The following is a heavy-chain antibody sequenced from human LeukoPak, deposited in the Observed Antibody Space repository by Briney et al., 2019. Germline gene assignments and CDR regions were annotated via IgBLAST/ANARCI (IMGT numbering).Heavy chain of an antibody. V-gene: IGHV4-31*03. D-gene: IGHD6-13*01. CDR3: ARGSGIAAAGVDY. J-gene: IGHJ4*02. CDR1: GGSISSGGYY. CDR2: IYYSGST. Sequence: PSETLSLTCTVSGGSISSGGYYWSWIRQHPGKGLEGIGYIYYSGSTYYNPSLKSRVTISVDTSKNQFSLKLSSVTAADTAVYYCARGSGIAAAGVDYWGQGTLVTVSS.